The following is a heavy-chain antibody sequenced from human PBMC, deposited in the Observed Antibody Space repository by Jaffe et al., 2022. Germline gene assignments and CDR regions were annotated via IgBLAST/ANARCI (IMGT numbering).Heavy chain of an antibody. CDR1: GFSFSNFG. Sequence: QVQLVESGGGVVQPGGSLRLSCAASGFSFSNFGMHWVRQAPGKWLEWVAFIRHDGSDKYYADSVKGRFTISRDGSKNTLSLQMNSLRAEDTAVYYCAKDRSYYGSGSFSFDYWGQGTLVTVSS. D-gene: IGHD3-10*01. J-gene: IGHJ4*02. CDR3: AKDRSYYGSGSFSFDY. CDR2: IRHDGSDK. V-gene: IGHV3-30*02.